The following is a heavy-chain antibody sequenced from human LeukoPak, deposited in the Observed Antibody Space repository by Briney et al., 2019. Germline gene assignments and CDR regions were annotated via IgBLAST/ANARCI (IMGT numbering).Heavy chain of an antibody. Sequence: GGSLRLSCAASGFTVSSNYMSWVRRAPGKGLEWVSVIYSGGSTYYADSVKGRFTISRDNSKNTLYLQMNSLRAEDTAVYYCAREYYYDSSGYGDYWGQGTLVTVSS. CDR3: AREYYYDSSGYGDY. V-gene: IGHV3-66*01. D-gene: IGHD3-22*01. J-gene: IGHJ4*02. CDR1: GFTVSSNY. CDR2: IYSGGST.